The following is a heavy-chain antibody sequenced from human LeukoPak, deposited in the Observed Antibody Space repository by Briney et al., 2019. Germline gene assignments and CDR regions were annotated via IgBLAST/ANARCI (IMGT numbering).Heavy chain of an antibody. Sequence: GGPLRLSCAASGFTFSSYAMSWVRQAPGKGLEWVSAISGSGGSTYYADSVKGRFTISRDNSKNTLYLQMNSLRAEDTAVYYCAKDGSYYYGSGTPNWGQGTLVTVSS. V-gene: IGHV3-23*01. D-gene: IGHD3-10*01. J-gene: IGHJ4*02. CDR3: AKDGSYYYGSGTPN. CDR2: ISGSGGST. CDR1: GFTFSSYA.